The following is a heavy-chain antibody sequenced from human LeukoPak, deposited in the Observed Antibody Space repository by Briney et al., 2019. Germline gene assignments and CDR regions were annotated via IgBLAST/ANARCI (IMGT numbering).Heavy chain of an antibody. D-gene: IGHD1-26*01. Sequence: GRSLRLSCAASGFTFSSYGMHWVRQAPGKGLEWVAVISYDGSNKYYADSVKGRFTISRDNSKNTLYLQMNSLRAEDTAVYYCAKPKGSYYNYFDYWGQGTLVTVSS. V-gene: IGHV3-30*18. CDR1: GFTFSSYG. CDR2: ISYDGSNK. J-gene: IGHJ4*02. CDR3: AKPKGSYYNYFDY.